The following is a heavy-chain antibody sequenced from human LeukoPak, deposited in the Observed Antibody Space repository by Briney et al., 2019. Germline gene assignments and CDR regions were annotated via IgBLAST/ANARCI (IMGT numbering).Heavy chain of an antibody. CDR3: ARGLWTQPGLVPFNY. J-gene: IGHJ4*02. V-gene: IGHV4-59*01. Sequence: PSETLSLTCSVSGDSIISYYWNWLRQSPGKGLEWIGNIHHFGRTEYNSSLRSRVTMFLDSSKNQFSLKLTSVTPTETAVYYCARGLWTQPGLVPFNYWGQGILVTVSS. D-gene: IGHD5-18*01. CDR1: GDSIISYY. CDR2: IHHFGRT.